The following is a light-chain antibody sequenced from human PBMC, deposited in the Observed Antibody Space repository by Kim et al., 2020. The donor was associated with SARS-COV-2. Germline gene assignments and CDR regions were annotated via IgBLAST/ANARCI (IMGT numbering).Light chain of an antibody. Sequence: VSPGQTASISCSGDKLGDKFACWYQQKPGQSPVLVVYQDNKRPSGIPARFSGSSSGNTATLTIRGTQAMDEADYYCQTWDRSTVVFGGGTKVTVL. J-gene: IGLJ3*02. CDR1: KLGDKF. CDR3: QTWDRSTVV. V-gene: IGLV3-1*01. CDR2: QDN.